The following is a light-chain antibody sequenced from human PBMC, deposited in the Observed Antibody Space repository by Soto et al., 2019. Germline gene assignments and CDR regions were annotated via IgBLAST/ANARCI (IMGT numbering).Light chain of an antibody. J-gene: IGLJ3*02. Sequence: QSALTQPASVSGSPGQSITISCTGTSSDVGGYDYVSWYQLHPGKAPKLMVFEVSNRPSGVSYRFSGSKSGNTASLTISGLQAEDEADYYCAAWDDSLSGPVFGGWTKVTVL. CDR1: SSDVGGYDY. CDR3: AAWDDSLSGPV. V-gene: IGLV2-14*01. CDR2: EVS.